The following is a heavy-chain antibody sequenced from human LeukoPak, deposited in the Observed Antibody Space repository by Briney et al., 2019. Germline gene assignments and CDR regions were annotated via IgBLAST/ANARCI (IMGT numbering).Heavy chain of an antibody. Sequence: GGSLRLSCAASGFTFSSYEMSWVRQAPGKELEWVSYISSSGSTIYYADSVKGRFTTSRDNVKNSLYLQMNNLRVEDTGVYYCARDPSHCSGGSCFSGSDYWGQGTLVTVSS. J-gene: IGHJ4*02. CDR2: ISSSGSTI. CDR3: ARDPSHCSGGSCFSGSDY. V-gene: IGHV3-48*03. CDR1: GFTFSSYE. D-gene: IGHD2-15*01.